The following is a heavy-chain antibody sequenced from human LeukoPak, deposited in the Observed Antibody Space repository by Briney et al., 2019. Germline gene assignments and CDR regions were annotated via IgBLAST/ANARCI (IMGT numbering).Heavy chain of an antibody. J-gene: IGHJ4*02. D-gene: IGHD2-15*01. CDR1: GFTFSNYW. CDR2: INSDESNT. Sequence: GGSLRLSCAASGFTFSNYWMHWVRQAPGKGLVWVSRINSDESNTRYADSVRGRFTISRDNAKNTLYLQMNSLRAEDTAVYYCASPGVYCSGGSCYSHWGQGTLVTVSS. V-gene: IGHV3-74*01. CDR3: ASPGVYCSGGSCYSH.